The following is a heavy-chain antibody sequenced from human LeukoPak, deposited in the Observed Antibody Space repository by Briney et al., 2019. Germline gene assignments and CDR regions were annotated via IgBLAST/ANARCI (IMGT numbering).Heavy chain of an antibody. Sequence: VASVKVSCKASGYTFTSYTINWVRQAPGQGLEWMGWISAYNGNTNYAQKLQGRVTMTTDTSTSTAYMELRSLRSDDTAVYYCARDYQDYYDSSGVWGQGTMVTVSS. V-gene: IGHV1-18*01. CDR3: ARDYQDYYDSSGV. J-gene: IGHJ3*01. CDR2: ISAYNGNT. CDR1: GYTFTSYT. D-gene: IGHD3-22*01.